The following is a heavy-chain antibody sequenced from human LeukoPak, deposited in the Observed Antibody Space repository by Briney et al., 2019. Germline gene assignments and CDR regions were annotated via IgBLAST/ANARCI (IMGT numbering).Heavy chain of an antibody. D-gene: IGHD3-22*01. CDR3: ARGHYDSSGSAFDI. Sequence: GGSLRLSCAASGFTFSSYAMSWVRQAPGKGLEWVSAISGSGGSTYYADSVKGRFTISRDNAKNSLYLQMNSLRAEDTAVYYCARGHYDSSGSAFDIWGQGTMVTVSS. CDR1: GFTFSSYA. J-gene: IGHJ3*02. V-gene: IGHV3-23*01. CDR2: ISGSGGST.